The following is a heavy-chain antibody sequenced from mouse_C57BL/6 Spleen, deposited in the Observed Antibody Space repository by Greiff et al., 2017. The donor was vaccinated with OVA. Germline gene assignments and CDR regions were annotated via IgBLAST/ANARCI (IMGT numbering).Heavy chain of an antibody. V-gene: IGHV2-9*01. CDR1: GFSLTSYG. J-gene: IGHJ3*01. Sequence: QVQLQQSGPGLVAPSQSLSITCTVSGFSLTSYGVDWVRQPPGEGLEWMGVIWGGGSTNYNSALMSRLSISKDNSKSQVFLKMNSLQTDDTAMYYCAKHSPIYGSSPWFAYWGQGTLVTVSA. D-gene: IGHD1-1*01. CDR3: AKHSPIYGSSPWFAY. CDR2: IWGGGST.